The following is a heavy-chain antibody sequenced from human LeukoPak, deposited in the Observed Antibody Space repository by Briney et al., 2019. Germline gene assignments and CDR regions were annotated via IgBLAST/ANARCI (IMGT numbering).Heavy chain of an antibody. V-gene: IGHV1-2*02. Sequence: ASVKVSCKASGYIFSDYYMHWVRQAPGQGLEWMGWINPNSGGTNYAQKFQGRVTMTRDTSTSTVYMELSSLRSEDTAVYYCASSGRTTVTTPYWYFDLWGRGTLVTVSS. CDR1: GYIFSDYY. CDR2: INPNSGGT. D-gene: IGHD4-17*01. J-gene: IGHJ2*01. CDR3: ASSGRTTVTTPYWYFDL.